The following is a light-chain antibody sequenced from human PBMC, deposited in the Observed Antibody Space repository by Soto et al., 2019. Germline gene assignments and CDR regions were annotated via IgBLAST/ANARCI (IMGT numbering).Light chain of an antibody. Sequence: EIVVAQSPATLSVSPGERATLSCWASQSVGINLAWYQQKPGXXPRLLIYDASTRATGIPDRFRGSXSGTDFTXTISSLQSEDFAVYFCQQYDNWPPAYTFGQGTKLEIK. CDR2: DAS. J-gene: IGKJ2*01. CDR1: QSVGIN. CDR3: QQYDNWPPAYT. V-gene: IGKV3-15*01.